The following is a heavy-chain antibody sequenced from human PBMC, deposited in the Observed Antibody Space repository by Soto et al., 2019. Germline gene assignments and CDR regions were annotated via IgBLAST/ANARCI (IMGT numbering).Heavy chain of an antibody. CDR3: ARGPTVGDI. V-gene: IGHV1-18*01. Sequence: QVQLVQSGGEVKKPGASVKVSCKASGYTFNSYGIRWVRQAPGQGLEWMGWIRVKNGNTNYAQNFQGRFNMTTDTSTSTAYMELRSLRSDDTAVYYCARGPTVGDIWGQGTMVTVAS. CDR1: GYTFNSYG. J-gene: IGHJ3*02. D-gene: IGHD2-21*02. CDR2: IRVKNGNT.